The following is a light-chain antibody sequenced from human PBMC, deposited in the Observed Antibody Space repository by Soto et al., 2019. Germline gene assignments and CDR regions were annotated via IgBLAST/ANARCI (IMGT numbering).Light chain of an antibody. CDR2: KAS. Sequence: DIQMTQSPSTLSASVGDRVTITCRASQSISNWLAWYQQKPGKAPKLLIYKASTLETGVPSRFSGSGSGTDFTLTISSLQPDDFATYYCQEYDTYSTFGQGTKVDI. CDR1: QSISNW. J-gene: IGKJ1*01. CDR3: QEYDTYST. V-gene: IGKV1-5*03.